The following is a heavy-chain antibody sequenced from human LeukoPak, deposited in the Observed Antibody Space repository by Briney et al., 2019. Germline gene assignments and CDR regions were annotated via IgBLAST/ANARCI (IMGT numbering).Heavy chain of an antibody. CDR3: AKVPGDIVVVVAATLPNYYGMDV. CDR1: GFTFRSYG. J-gene: IGHJ6*02. D-gene: IGHD2-15*01. CDR2: ISYDGSNK. Sequence: PGRSLRLSCAASGFTFRSYGMHGVRQAPGKGLEWVAVISYDGSNKYYADSVKGGFTISRDNSKNTLYLQMNSLRAEDTAVYYCAKVPGDIVVVVAATLPNYYGMDVWGQGTTVTVSS. V-gene: IGHV3-30*18.